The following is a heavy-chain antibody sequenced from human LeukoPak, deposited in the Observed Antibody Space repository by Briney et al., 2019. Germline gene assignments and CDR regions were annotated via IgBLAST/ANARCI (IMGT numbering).Heavy chain of an antibody. V-gene: IGHV4-39*07. J-gene: IGHJ4*02. CDR1: GGSTSSSNYY. Sequence: TSETLSLTCTVSGGSTSSSNYYWGWIRQPLGKGLEWIGGIHYSGNTYYNPSLKSRVTISVDTSKNQFSLKLSSVTAADTAVYYCAKQLGYCSDGSCYFPYWGQGTLVTVSS. D-gene: IGHD2-15*01. CDR2: IHYSGNT. CDR3: AKQLGYCSDGSCYFPY.